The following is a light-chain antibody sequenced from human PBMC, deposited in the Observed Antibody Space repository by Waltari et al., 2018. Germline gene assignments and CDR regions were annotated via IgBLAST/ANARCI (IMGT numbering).Light chain of an antibody. CDR2: GAS. V-gene: IGKV3-20*01. J-gene: IGKJ4*01. CDR1: QTINNNF. CDR3: QQYDGSVLT. Sequence: ILLTQSPDTLSVSPGQRATLTCRASQTINNNFLVWYQQKPGQAPRLIVHGASSRATGFPDIFSGSGSGTDFTLTISNLEPEDFAVYYCQQYDGSVLTFGGGTKVEI.